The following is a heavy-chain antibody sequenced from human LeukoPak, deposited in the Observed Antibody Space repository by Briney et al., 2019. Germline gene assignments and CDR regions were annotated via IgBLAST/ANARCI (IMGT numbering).Heavy chain of an antibody. Sequence: QPGGSLRLSCAASGFTFDTYAMSWVRQAPGKGLEWVSAINANGIGTFHADSVKGRFTISRDNSKNTLFLQMSSLRAEDTALHYCAKHPVSGNFDYWGQGALVTVSS. V-gene: IGHV3-23*01. D-gene: IGHD5/OR15-5a*01. CDR3: AKHPVSGNFDY. CDR2: INANGIGT. CDR1: GFTFDTYA. J-gene: IGHJ4*02.